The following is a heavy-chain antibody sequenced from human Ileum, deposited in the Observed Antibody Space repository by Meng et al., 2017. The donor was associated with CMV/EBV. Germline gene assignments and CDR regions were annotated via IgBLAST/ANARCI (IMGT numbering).Heavy chain of an antibody. J-gene: IGHJ3*02. CDR1: TLDDYT. D-gene: IGHD2-2*01. V-gene: IGHV3-43*01. CDR2: ISWDGGST. Sequence: TLDDYTMHWVRQAPGKGLEWVSLISWDGGSTYYADSVKGRFTISRDNSKNSLYLQMNSLRTEDTALYYCAKLGLGYCSSTSCAAFDIWGQGTMVTVSS. CDR3: AKLGLGYCSSTSCAAFDI.